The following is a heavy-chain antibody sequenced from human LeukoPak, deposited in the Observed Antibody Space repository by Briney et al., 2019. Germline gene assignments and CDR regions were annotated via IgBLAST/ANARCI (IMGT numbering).Heavy chain of an antibody. CDR2: INPNTGGT. CDR1: GYTFTGYY. V-gene: IGHV1-2*02. J-gene: IGHJ4*02. CDR3: ARAPMIVVVFPPRLDF. Sequence: ASVKVSCKTSGYTFTGYYMHWVRQAPGQGLKCLGWINPNTGGTNYAQKFQGRVTMTSDTSISTAYMELSSLKSDDTAMYYCARAPMIVVVFPPRLDFWGQGTLVTVSS. D-gene: IGHD3-22*01.